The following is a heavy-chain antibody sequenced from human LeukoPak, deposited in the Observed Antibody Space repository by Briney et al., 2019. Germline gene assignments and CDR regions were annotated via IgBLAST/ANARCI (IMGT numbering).Heavy chain of an antibody. J-gene: IGHJ4*02. CDR3: AKQLGYCSGGSCYFDY. CDR1: GFTFSSYA. Sequence: GGSLRLSCAASGFTFSSYAMSWVRQAPGKGMEWVSAISGSGGSTYYADSVKGRFTLSRDNSKNTLYLQMNSLSAEDTAVYYCAKQLGYCSGGSCYFDYWGQGTLVTVSS. CDR2: ISGSGGST. V-gene: IGHV3-23*01. D-gene: IGHD2-15*01.